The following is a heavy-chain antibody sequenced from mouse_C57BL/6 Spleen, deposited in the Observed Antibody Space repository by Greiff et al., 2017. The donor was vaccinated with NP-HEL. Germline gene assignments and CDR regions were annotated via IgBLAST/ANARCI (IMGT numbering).Heavy chain of an antibody. V-gene: IGHV5-4*01. CDR1: GFTFSSYA. Sequence: EVKLMESGGGLVKPGGSLKLSCAASGFTFSSYAMSWVRQTPEKRLEWVATISDGGSYTYYPDNVKGRFTISRDNAKNNLYLQMSHLKSEDTAMYYCARDQSNYVFDYWGQGTTLTVSS. J-gene: IGHJ2*01. D-gene: IGHD2-5*01. CDR3: ARDQSNYVFDY. CDR2: ISDGGSYT.